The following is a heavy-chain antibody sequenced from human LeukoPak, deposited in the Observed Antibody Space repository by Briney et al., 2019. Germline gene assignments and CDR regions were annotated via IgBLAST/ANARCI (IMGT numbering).Heavy chain of an antibody. CDR1: GFTFSSYW. CDR2: ISWNSGSI. Sequence: GGSLRLSCAASGFTFSSYWMHWVRQAPGKGLEWVSGISWNSGSIGYADSVKGRFTISRDNAKNSLSEDMALYYCAKVGVGALRGAFDIWGQGTMVTVSS. D-gene: IGHD1-26*01. CDR3: AKVGVGALRGAFDI. V-gene: IGHV3-9*03. J-gene: IGHJ3*02.